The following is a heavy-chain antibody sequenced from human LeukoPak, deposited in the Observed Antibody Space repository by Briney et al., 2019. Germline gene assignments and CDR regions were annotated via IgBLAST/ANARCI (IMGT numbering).Heavy chain of an antibody. V-gene: IGHV4-39*07. CDR3: ARDLNSLPLKIYFDY. Sequence: SETLSLTCTVSGGSISSSSYYWGWIRQPPGKGLEWIGSIYYSGSTYYNPSLKSRVTISVDTSKNQFSLKLSSVTAADTAVYYCARDLNSLPLKIYFDYWGQGTLVTVSS. D-gene: IGHD2/OR15-2a*01. CDR1: GGSISSSSYY. J-gene: IGHJ4*02. CDR2: IYYSGST.